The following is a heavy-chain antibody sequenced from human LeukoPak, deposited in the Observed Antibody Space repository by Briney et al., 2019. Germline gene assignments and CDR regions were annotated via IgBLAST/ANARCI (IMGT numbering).Heavy chain of an antibody. V-gene: IGHV3-74*01. CDR1: GFTFSIYR. Sequence: GGSLTLFCAPSGFTFSIYRKHWVRQAPGKGLVWVSYICCCWRSTNYADSVKGRFTISRDNAKNTLYLQMNSLRVEDTAVYYCARDFSYGMDVWGEGTTVTLST. CDR2: ICCCWRST. J-gene: IGHJ6*04. CDR3: ARDFSYGMDV.